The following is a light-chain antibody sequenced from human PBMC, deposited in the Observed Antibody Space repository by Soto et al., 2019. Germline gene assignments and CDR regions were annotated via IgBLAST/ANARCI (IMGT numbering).Light chain of an antibody. Sequence: DIQMTQSPSTLSGSLGDRVTITCRASQTISSWLAWYQQKPGKAPKLLIYTASNLQSGVPSRFSGSGSGTHFTLTISSLQPEDFGTYYCQQTDSFPITFGQGTRLEI. CDR2: TAS. CDR3: QQTDSFPIT. V-gene: IGKV1-12*01. CDR1: QTISSW. J-gene: IGKJ5*01.